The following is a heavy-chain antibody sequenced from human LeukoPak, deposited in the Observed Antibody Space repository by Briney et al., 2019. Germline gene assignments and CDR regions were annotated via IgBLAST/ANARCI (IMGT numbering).Heavy chain of an antibody. D-gene: IGHD5/OR15-5a*01. V-gene: IGHV4-34*01. Sequence: SETLSLTCAVYGGSFSGYYWSWIRQPPGKGLEWIGEINHSGSTNYNPSLKSRVTISVDTSKNQLSLKLSSVTAADTAVYYCARDVDIVSYFDYWGQGTLVTVSS. J-gene: IGHJ4*02. CDR2: INHSGST. CDR1: GGSFSGYY. CDR3: ARDVDIVSYFDY.